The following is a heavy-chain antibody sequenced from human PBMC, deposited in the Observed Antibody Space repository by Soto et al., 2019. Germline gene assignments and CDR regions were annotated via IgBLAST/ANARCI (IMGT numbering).Heavy chain of an antibody. J-gene: IGHJ6*02. D-gene: IGHD1-1*01. CDR3: ASELERRYYYGMDV. V-gene: IGHV3-21*01. CDR1: GFTFSSYS. Sequence: ALRLSCAASGFTFSSYSMNWVRQAPGKGLEWVSSISSSSSYIYYADSVKGRFTISRDNAKNSLYLQMNSLRAEDTAVYYYASELERRYYYGMDVWGQGTTVTVSS. CDR2: ISSSSSYI.